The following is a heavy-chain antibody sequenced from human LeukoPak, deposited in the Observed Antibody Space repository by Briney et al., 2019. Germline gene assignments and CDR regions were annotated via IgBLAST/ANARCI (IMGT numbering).Heavy chain of an antibody. CDR1: GFTFSSYA. D-gene: IGHD2-2*01. V-gene: IGHV3-23*01. CDR2: ISGSGGST. J-gene: IGHJ3*02. Sequence: GGSLRLSCAASGFTFSSYAMNWVRQAPGKGLEWVSAISGSGGSTYYADSVKGRFTISRDNSKNTLYLQMNSLRAEDTAVYYCADIVVVPAAHRSDAFDIWGQGQWSPSLQ. CDR3: ADIVVVPAAHRSDAFDI.